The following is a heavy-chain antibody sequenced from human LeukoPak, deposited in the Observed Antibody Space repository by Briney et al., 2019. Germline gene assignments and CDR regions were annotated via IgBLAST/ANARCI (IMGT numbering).Heavy chain of an antibody. D-gene: IGHD5-24*01. V-gene: IGHV3-7*01. CDR1: GFTFSSYW. CDR2: IKEDESEE. J-gene: IGHJ4*02. CDR3: AKYRLIWLPAPVFDS. Sequence: PGGSLRLSCAASGFTFSSYWMTWVRQAPGKGLEWVANIKEDESEENYADSVKGRFTISRDNAKNSLYLQMNSLRVEDTAVYYCAKYRLIWLPAPVFDSWGQGNVVTVSS.